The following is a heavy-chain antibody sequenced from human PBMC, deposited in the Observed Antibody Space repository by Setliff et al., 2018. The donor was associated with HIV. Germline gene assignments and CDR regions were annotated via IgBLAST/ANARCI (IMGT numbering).Heavy chain of an antibody. CDR1: GGSFSGYY. D-gene: IGHD3-10*01. CDR2: INHSGST. J-gene: IGHJ5*02. V-gene: IGHV4-34*01. Sequence: SETLSLTCAVFGGSFSGYYWSWIRQPPGKGLEWIGEINHSGSTDYNPSLKSRVTISVDTSQNHFSLKLTSVTAADTALYFCSRGTYYKGLDPWGQGTLVTVSS. CDR3: SRGTYYKGLDP.